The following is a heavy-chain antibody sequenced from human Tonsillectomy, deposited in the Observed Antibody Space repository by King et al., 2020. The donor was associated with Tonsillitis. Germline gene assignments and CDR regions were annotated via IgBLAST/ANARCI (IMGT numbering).Heavy chain of an antibody. CDR3: ARGDYAFWSGFVY. CDR1: GFTVSSNY. J-gene: IGHJ4*02. V-gene: IGHV3-53*01. CDR2: IYGGGSK. Sequence: VQLVESGGGLIQPGGSLRLSCAASGFTVSSNYMSWVRQAPGKGLEWVSVIYGGGSKHYADPVEGRFTISRDNSKNTVYLQMNSLRAEDTAVYYCARGDYAFWSGFVYWGQGTLVTVSS. D-gene: IGHD3-3*01.